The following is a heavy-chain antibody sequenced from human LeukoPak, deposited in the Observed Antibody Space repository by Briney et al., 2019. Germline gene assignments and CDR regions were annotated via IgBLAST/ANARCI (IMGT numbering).Heavy chain of an antibody. D-gene: IGHD1-14*01. CDR1: GESFSDHY. CDR2: IHHGGTT. Sequence: SETLSLTCAVYGESFSDHYWTWIRQSPGKGLEWIGEIHHGGTTNYNPSFKSRVALSLDTSKNQFSLRLSFVTAADTALYYCARRSYNLSWRSNRYYFDYWGRGTLVTVSS. V-gene: IGHV4-34*01. J-gene: IGHJ4*02. CDR3: ARRSYNLSWRSNRYYFDY.